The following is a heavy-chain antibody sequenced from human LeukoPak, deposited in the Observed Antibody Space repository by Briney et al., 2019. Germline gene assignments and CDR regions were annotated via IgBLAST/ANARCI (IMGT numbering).Heavy chain of an antibody. CDR3: AAGEWEQLLNY. CDR1: GYSLTELS. V-gene: IGHV1-24*01. Sequence: GASVKVSCKVSGYSLTELSMHWVRQAPGKGPEWMGGFDPVDGEIIYPQKFQGRVTMTEDTSSDTAYMELSGLRFEDTAVYYCAAGEWEQLLNYWGQGTLVTVSS. CDR2: FDPVDGEI. J-gene: IGHJ4*02. D-gene: IGHD1/OR15-1a*01.